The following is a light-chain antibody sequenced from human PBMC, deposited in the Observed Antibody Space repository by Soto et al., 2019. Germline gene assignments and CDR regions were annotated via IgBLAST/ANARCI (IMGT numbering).Light chain of an antibody. Sequence: EIVLTQSPGTLSLSPRERDTLSCRASQSISSNYLAWYRQKPGQAPSLLIYGASSRATGIPDRFSGSGSGTDFTLTISRLEPEDFAVYYCQQYGSSPWTFGQGTKVEI. V-gene: IGKV3-20*01. J-gene: IGKJ1*01. CDR2: GAS. CDR1: QSISSNY. CDR3: QQYGSSPWT.